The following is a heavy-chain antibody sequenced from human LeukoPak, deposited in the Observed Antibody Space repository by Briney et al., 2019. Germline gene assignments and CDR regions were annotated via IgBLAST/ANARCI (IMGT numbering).Heavy chain of an antibody. CDR3: AREWWYLDY. Sequence: PGGSLRLSCAASGFTFSTYAMTWVRQAPGRGLEWVARIKEDGSDTYYVDSVKGRFTISRDKAKKTVYLQMNSLRVEDTAVYYCAREWWYLDYWGQGTLVTVSS. CDR1: GFTFSTYA. CDR2: IKEDGSDT. V-gene: IGHV3-7*05. J-gene: IGHJ4*02. D-gene: IGHD2-15*01.